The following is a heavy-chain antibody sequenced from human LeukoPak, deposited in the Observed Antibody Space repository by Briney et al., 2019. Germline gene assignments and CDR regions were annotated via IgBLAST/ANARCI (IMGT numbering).Heavy chain of an antibody. D-gene: IGHD3-10*01. Sequence: GRSLRLSCAASGFTFSSYGMHWVRQAPGKGLEWVAVISYDGSNEYYVDSVKGRFTISRDNSKDTLYLQMYSLRAEDTAVYYCAKDMVLSPLALAPTDAFDIWGQGTMVTVSS. CDR2: ISYDGSNE. V-gene: IGHV3-30*18. CDR1: GFTFSSYG. J-gene: IGHJ3*02. CDR3: AKDMVLSPLALAPTDAFDI.